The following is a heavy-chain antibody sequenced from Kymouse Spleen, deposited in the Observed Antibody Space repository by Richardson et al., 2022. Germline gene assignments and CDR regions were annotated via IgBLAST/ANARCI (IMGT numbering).Heavy chain of an antibody. CDR2: IKSKTDGGTT. V-gene: IGHV3-15*01. D-gene: IGHD2-8*01. Sequence: EVQLVESGGGLVKPGGSLRLSCAASGFTFSNAWMSWVRQAPGKGLEWVGRIKSKTDGGTTDYAAPVKGRFTISRDDSKNTLYLQMNSLKTEDTAVYYCTTDWGYCTNGVCSHFDYWGQGTLVTVSS. CDR1: GFTFSNAW. CDR3: TTDWGYCTNGVCSHFDY. J-gene: IGHJ4*02.